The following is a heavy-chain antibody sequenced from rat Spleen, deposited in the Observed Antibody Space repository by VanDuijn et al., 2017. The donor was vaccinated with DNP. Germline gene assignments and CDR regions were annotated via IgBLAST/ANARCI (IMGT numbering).Heavy chain of an antibody. CDR1: GFTFSNYY. V-gene: IGHV5-7*01. Sequence: EVQLVESGGGLVQPGRSLKLSCAVSGFTFSNYYMAWVRQAPTKGLEWVAIISYDGSDTYYRNSVKGRFTISRDNAKSTLYLRMDSLRSEDTATYYCAGRPPPTRGPFDYWGQGVLVTVSS. J-gene: IGHJ2*01. CDR2: ISYDGSDT. D-gene: IGHD1-4*01. CDR3: AGRPPPTRGPFDY.